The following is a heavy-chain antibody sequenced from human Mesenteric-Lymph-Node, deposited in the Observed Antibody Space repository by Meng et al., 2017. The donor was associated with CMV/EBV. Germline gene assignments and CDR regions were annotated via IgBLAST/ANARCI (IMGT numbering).Heavy chain of an antibody. D-gene: IGHD6-6*01. CDR2: VSSSDTYK. J-gene: IGHJ4*02. CDR1: GFYISAYH. V-gene: IGHV3-21*01. Sequence: GGSLRLSCAASGFYISAYHMNWVRHVPGKGLEWVSSVSSSDTYKFYGDSVKGRFTISRDNAKHSLFLQMNSLRVEDTAVYYCARVLAAHCDCWGQGTLVTVSS. CDR3: ARVLAAHCDC.